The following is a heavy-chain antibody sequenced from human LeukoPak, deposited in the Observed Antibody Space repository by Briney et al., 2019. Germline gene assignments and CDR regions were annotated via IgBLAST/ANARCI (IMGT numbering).Heavy chain of an antibody. V-gene: IGHV3-33*01. Sequence: PGRSLRLSCAASGFSFSSYGMHWVRQAPGKGLEWVAVIWYDGSNKYFADSVKGRFTNSRDNSKNTLYLQMNSLRAEDTAVYYCARDNPFLSIMFDYWGQGTLVTVSS. CDR2: IWYDGSNK. J-gene: IGHJ4*02. CDR1: GFSFSSYG. CDR3: ARDNPFLSIMFDY.